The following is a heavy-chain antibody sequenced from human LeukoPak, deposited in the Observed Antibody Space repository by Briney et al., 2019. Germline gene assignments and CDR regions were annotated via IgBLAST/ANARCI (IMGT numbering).Heavy chain of an antibody. CDR1: GFTFSSYS. Sequence: GGSLRLSCAASGFTFSSYSMNWVRQAPGKGLEWVSSISSSSSYICYADSVKGRFTISRDNAKNSLYLQMNSLRAEDTAVYYCARDGFGFGELGDYMDVWGKGTTVTVSS. J-gene: IGHJ6*03. CDR2: ISSSSSYI. V-gene: IGHV3-21*01. CDR3: ARDGFGFGELGDYMDV. D-gene: IGHD3-10*01.